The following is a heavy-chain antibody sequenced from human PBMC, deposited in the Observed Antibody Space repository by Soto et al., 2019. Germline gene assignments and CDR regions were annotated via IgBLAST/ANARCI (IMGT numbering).Heavy chain of an antibody. CDR3: AKAISSYDFDY. D-gene: IGHD5-18*01. Sequence: GGSLRLSCAASGFTFSSYAMSWVRQTPGKGLEWVSAISGSGGSTYYADSVKGRFTISRDNSKNTLNLQMNSLRAEDTAVYYCAKAISSYDFDYWGQGTLVTVSS. V-gene: IGHV3-23*01. CDR1: GFTFSSYA. J-gene: IGHJ4*02. CDR2: ISGSGGST.